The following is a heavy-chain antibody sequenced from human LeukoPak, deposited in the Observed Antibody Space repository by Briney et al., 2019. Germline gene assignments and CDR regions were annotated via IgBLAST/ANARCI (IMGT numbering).Heavy chain of an antibody. Sequence: ASVKVSCKASGYSFINFGLSWGRQAPGQGLEWMGWISAYNHNTNYAQKFQGRVTMTIDTSTTTVYMELRSLRSDDTAIYYCARDLMYCDTMSCYDEDFDYWGQGTPVTVSS. CDR3: ARDLMYCDTMSCYDEDFDY. J-gene: IGHJ4*02. V-gene: IGHV1-18*01. D-gene: IGHD2-2*01. CDR1: GYSFINFG. CDR2: ISAYNHNT.